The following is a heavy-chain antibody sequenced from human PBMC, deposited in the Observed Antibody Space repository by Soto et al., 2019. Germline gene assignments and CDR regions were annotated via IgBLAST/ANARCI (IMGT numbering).Heavy chain of an antibody. D-gene: IGHD6-19*01. J-gene: IGHJ5*02. Sequence: QVQLQESGPGLVKPSETLSLTCTVSGGSVSSGSYYWGWIRQPPGKGLEWIGYIYHSGSTNYNPSLKRLVTISVDTSKNQFSLSLTSVTAADTAVYYCARLSAAWFDPWGQGTLVTVAS. V-gene: IGHV4-61*01. CDR2: IYHSGST. CDR1: GGSVSSGSYY. CDR3: ARLSAAWFDP.